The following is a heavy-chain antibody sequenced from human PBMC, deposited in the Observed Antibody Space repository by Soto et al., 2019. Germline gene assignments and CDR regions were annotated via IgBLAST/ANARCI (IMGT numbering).Heavy chain of an antibody. V-gene: IGHV4-59*08. CDR2: IYYSGST. D-gene: IGHD3-3*01. CDR1: GGSISSYY. J-gene: IGHJ5*02. CDR3: AKYYDFWSGYFYNNWFDP. Sequence: PSETLSLTCTVSGGSISSYYWSWIRQPPGKGLEWIGYIYYSGSTNYNPSLKSRVTISVDTSKNQFSLKLSSVTAADTAVYYCAKYYDFWSGYFYNNWFDPWGQGTLVTVSS.